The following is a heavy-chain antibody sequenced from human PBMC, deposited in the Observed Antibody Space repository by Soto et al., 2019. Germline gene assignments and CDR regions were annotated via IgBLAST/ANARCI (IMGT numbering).Heavy chain of an antibody. Sequence: SETLSLPCTVSGGPISRGDYFWGWIRQPPGKGLEWIGYIYYSGSTYYNPSLKSRVTISVDTSKNQFSLKLRSATAADTAVYYCAPAAMGGWFHPWGQGTLVTVSS. CDR1: GGPISRGDYF. V-gene: IGHV4-30-4*01. D-gene: IGHD2-2*01. J-gene: IGHJ5*02. CDR2: IYYSGST. CDR3: APAAMGGWFHP.